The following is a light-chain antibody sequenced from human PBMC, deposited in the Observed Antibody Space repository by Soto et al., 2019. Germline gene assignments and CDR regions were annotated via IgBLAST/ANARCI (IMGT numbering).Light chain of an antibody. J-gene: IGKJ4*01. V-gene: IGKV3-20*01. CDR1: QSVSSSY. CDR3: QHYGSLVLT. CDR2: GAS. Sequence: EIVLTPSPGTLSLSPGERATLSCRASQSVSSSYLAWYQQKPGQAPRLLIYGASSRATGIPDRFSGSGSGTDFTLTISRLEPEDFAVYYCQHYGSLVLTFGGGTKVEIK.